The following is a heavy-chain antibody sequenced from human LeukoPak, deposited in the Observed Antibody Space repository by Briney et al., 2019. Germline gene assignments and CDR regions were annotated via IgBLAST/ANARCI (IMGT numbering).Heavy chain of an antibody. J-gene: IGHJ6*03. D-gene: IGHD2-15*01. CDR1: GGTFSSYA. Sequence: ASVKVSCKASGGTFSSYAISWVRQAPGQGLEWMGWMNPNSGNTGYAQKFQGRVTMTRNSSISTAYMELSSLRSDDTAVYYCARGRRERDVVVDCYYYMDVWDKGTPVTVSS. V-gene: IGHV1-8*02. CDR2: MNPNSGNT. CDR3: ARGRRERDVVVDCYYYMDV.